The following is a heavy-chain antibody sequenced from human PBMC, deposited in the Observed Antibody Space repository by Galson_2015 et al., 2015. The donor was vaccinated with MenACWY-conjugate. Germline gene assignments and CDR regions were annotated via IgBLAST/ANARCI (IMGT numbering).Heavy chain of an antibody. CDR2: ITALGGTT. J-gene: IGHJ4*02. CDR3: AKWDGCGHN. Sequence: SLRLSCAASGFSFNNYAMNWVRQAPGEGLEWVSGITALGGTTYYADSVKGRFTISRDNSNNMQYLQMDSLRAEDTAFYYCAKWDGCGHNWGQGTLVTVSS. V-gene: IGHV3-23*01. CDR1: GFSFNNYA. D-gene: IGHD3-10*01.